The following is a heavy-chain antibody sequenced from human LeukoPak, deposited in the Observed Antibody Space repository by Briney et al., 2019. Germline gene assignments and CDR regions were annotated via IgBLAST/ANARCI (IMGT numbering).Heavy chain of an antibody. CDR1: GYSFTSYK. Sequence: GASVKVSFKASGYSFTSYKMHWVRQAPGQGLDWMGIINPSDGWTSYAQNFQGRVTMTRDTSTSTVYMELSSLRSEDTAVYYCARDSSNWSTDVWGQGTTVTVSS. CDR3: ARDSSNWSTDV. CDR2: INPSDGWT. V-gene: IGHV1-46*01. J-gene: IGHJ6*02. D-gene: IGHD6-13*01.